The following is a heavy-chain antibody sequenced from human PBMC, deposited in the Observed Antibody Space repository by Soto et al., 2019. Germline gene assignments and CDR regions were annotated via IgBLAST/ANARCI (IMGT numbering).Heavy chain of an antibody. D-gene: IGHD3-3*01. CDR1: GFTFADYA. CDR3: TRELLEVRAFDI. V-gene: IGHV3-49*03. CDR2: IRSKASGGTV. J-gene: IGHJ3*02. Sequence: EVQLVESGGDLVQPGRSLRLSCTTSGFTFADYAVSWLRQAPGKGLEWVSFIRSKASGGTVEYAASVKGRFTMSRDDSKSIAYLQMNSLKTEDTAVYYCTRELLEVRAFDIWGQGTMVTVSS.